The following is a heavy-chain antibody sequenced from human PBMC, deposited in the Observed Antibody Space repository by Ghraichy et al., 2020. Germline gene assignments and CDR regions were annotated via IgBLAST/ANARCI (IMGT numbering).Heavy chain of an antibody. Sequence: ESLNISCAVYGGSFSGYYWTWIRQPPGKGLEWVGEINHSGSTNYNPSLKSRVTISVDTSKSQFSLKLTSVTDADTAVYYCARANLNWNYFDYWGQGTLVTVSS. CDR2: INHSGST. D-gene: IGHD1-20*01. CDR1: GGSFSGYY. V-gene: IGHV4-34*01. J-gene: IGHJ4*02. CDR3: ARANLNWNYFDY.